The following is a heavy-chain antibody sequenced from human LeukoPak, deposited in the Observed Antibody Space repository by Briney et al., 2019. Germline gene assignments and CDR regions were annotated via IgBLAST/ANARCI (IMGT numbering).Heavy chain of an antibody. V-gene: IGHV3-21*01. CDR3: ARVGWFGDPNFFDY. CDR1: GFTFSNYA. D-gene: IGHD3-10*01. Sequence: GGSLRLSCAASGFTFSNYAMSWVRQAPGKGLEWVSSISSSSSYIYYADSVKGRFTISRDNAKNSLYLQMNSLRAEDTAVYYCARVGWFGDPNFFDYWGQGTLVTVSS. CDR2: ISSSSSYI. J-gene: IGHJ4*02.